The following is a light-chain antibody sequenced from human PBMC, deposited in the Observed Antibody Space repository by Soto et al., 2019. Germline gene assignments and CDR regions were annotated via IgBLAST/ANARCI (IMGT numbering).Light chain of an antibody. CDR3: RQYSSSLWT. J-gene: IGKJ1*01. Sequence: EIVLTQSPGTLSLSPGERATLSCRASQSISSSYLAWYQQKPGQAPRLLVYGASSRATGIPDRFSGSGSGTDFTLTISRLEPEDFALYYCRQYSSSLWTFGQGTKV. V-gene: IGKV3-20*01. CDR1: QSISSSY. CDR2: GAS.